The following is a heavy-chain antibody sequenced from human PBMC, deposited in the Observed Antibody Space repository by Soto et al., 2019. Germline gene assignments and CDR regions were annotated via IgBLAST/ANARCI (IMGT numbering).Heavy chain of an antibody. J-gene: IGHJ5*02. CDR1: GFTFSSYS. Sequence: EQLVESGGGVVQPGRSLRLSCAASGFTFSSYSMNWVRQAPGKGLEWVSSISSSSSYIYYADSVKGRFTISRDNAKNSLYLQMNSLRAEDTAVYYCARGPPSGSYPGRFDPWGQGTLVTVSS. D-gene: IGHD1-26*01. CDR3: ARGPPSGSYPGRFDP. CDR2: ISSSSSYI. V-gene: IGHV3-21*02.